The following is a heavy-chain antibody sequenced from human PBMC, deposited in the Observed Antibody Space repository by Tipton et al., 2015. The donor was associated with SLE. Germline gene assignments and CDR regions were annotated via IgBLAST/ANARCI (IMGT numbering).Heavy chain of an antibody. CDR2: MNPNSGNT. D-gene: IGHD6-13*01. V-gene: IGHV1-8*01. CDR1: GYTFTSYD. J-gene: IGHJ4*02. Sequence: RLVQSGAEVKKPGASVKVSCKASGYTFTSYDINWVRQATGQGLEWMGWMNPNSGNTGYAQKFQGRVTMTRNTSISTAYMELSGLRSEDTAVYYCARQWAVAAAGPPGYWGQGTLVTVSS. CDR3: ARQWAVAAAGPPGY.